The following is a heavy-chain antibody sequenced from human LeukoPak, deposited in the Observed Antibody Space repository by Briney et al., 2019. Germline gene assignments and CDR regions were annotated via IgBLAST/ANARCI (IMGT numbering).Heavy chain of an antibody. D-gene: IGHD2-2*01. CDR3: ASLSYCSSSSCYVGYFDY. Sequence: PSETLSLTCTVSGGSISSYYWSWTRQPPGKGLEWIGYIYYSGSTNYNPSLKSRVTISVDTSKNQFSLKLSSVTAADTAVYYCASLSYCSSSSCYVGYFDYWGQGTLVTVSS. V-gene: IGHV4-59*08. CDR1: GGSISSYY. J-gene: IGHJ4*02. CDR2: IYYSGST.